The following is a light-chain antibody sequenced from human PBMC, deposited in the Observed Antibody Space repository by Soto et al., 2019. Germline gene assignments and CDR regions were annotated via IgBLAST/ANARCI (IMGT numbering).Light chain of an antibody. Sequence: DIQMTQSPSSVSASVGDRVTITCRASQGISSWLAWYQQRPGKAPKLLIYKASSLESGVPSRFSGSGSGTELTITISRMQPEDSATYYCQQPSTWMFGQGTKVDIK. V-gene: IGKV1-5*03. J-gene: IGKJ1*01. CDR2: KAS. CDR3: QQPSTWM. CDR1: QGISSW.